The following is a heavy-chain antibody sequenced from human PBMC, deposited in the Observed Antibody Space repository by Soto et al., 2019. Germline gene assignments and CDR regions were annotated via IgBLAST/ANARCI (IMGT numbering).Heavy chain of an antibody. Sequence: QLQLQESGPGLVKPSETLSLTCTVSGGSISSSSYYWGWIRQPPGKGLEWIGSIYYSGSTYYNPSLKSRVTISVDTSKNQFSLKLSSVTAADTAVYYCARLANRMLRTTPGGNWFDPWGQGTLVTVSS. V-gene: IGHV4-39*01. CDR3: ARLANRMLRTTPGGNWFDP. CDR1: GGSISSSSYY. J-gene: IGHJ5*02. CDR2: IYYSGST. D-gene: IGHD1-1*01.